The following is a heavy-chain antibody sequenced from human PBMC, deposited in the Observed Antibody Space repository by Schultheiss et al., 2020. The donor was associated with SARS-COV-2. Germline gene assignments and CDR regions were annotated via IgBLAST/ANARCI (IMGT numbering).Heavy chain of an antibody. CDR3: ARDLRHGSGKGGWFDP. CDR2: IIPIFGTA. J-gene: IGHJ5*02. CDR1: GGTFSSYA. V-gene: IGHV1-69*05. Sequence: SVKVSCKASGGTFSSYAISWVRQAPGQGLEWMGGIIPIFGTANYAQKFQGRVTITRDTSASTAYMELRSLRSDDTAVYYCARDLRHGSGKGGWFDPWGQGTLVTV. D-gene: IGHD3-10*01.